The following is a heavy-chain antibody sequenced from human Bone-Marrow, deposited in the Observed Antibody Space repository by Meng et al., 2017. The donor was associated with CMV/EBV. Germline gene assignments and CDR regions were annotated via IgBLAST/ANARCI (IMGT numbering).Heavy chain of an antibody. V-gene: IGHV4-59*01. D-gene: IGHD2-2*01. CDR2: IYYSGST. J-gene: IGHJ3*02. CDR3: ARASGYCSSTSCYAFDI. Sequence: SETLSLTCTVSGGSISSYYWSWIRQPPGKGLEWIGYIYYSGSTNYNPSLKSRVTISVDTSKNQFSLKLSSVTAADTAVYYCARASGYCSSTSCYAFDIWGQGTMVTGSS. CDR1: GGSISSYY.